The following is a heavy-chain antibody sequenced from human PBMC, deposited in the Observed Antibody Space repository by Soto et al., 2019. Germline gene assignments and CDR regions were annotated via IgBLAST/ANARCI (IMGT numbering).Heavy chain of an antibody. CDR3: ARDRRSGSNVWGYYYAMDV. Sequence: LRLSCAASGFTFSSYWMTWVRQAPGKGLEWVANIKHDGSESYYVDSVKGRFIISRDNAANSLYLQMTNLRTEDTSVYYCARDRRSGSNVWGYYYAMDVWGQGATVTVSS. J-gene: IGHJ6*02. V-gene: IGHV3-7*01. CDR1: GFTFSSYW. CDR2: IKHDGSES. D-gene: IGHD3-16*01.